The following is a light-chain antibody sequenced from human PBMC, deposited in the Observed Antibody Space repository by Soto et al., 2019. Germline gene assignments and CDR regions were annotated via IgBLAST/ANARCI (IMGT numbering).Light chain of an antibody. CDR3: SSYTSSNTHVV. V-gene: IGLV2-14*03. CDR2: DVS. J-gene: IGLJ2*01. CDR1: NSDVGTYNY. Sequence: QSVLTQPASVSGSPGQSITISCTGTNSDVGTYNYVSWYQQHPDKAPKLIIYDVSNRPSGVSNRFSGSKSGNTASLTISGLQAEDEADYYCSSYTSSNTHVVFGGGTKPTVL.